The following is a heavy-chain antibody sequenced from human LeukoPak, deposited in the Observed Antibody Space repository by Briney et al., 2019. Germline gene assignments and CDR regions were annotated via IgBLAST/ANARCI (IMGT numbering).Heavy chain of an antibody. Sequence: GGSLRLSCAASGFTVSSNYMSWVRQAPGKGLEWVSVIYSGGIYNDGTTNYGDSVGGRFTISRDNSKNTLYLQMNSLRAEDTAVYYCARRELLGYSYGLRTFNIWGQGTTVTVSS. CDR1: GFTVSSNY. J-gene: IGHJ3*02. CDR2: IYSGGIYNDGTT. D-gene: IGHD5-18*01. V-gene: IGHV3-66*04. CDR3: ARRELLGYSYGLRTFNI.